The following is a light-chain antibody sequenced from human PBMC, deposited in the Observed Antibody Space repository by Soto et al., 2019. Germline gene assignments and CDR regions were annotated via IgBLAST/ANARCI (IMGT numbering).Light chain of an antibody. CDR3: SSYAGNNNFV. CDR1: SNDIGYYDY. CDR2: EVT. Sequence: QSALAQPPSASGFPGQSVTISCTGTSNDIGYYDYVSWYQQHPGKAPKLVIYEVTKRPSGVPDRVSASKSGNTASLTVSGLRAEDEADYYCSSYAGNNNFVFGSGTKVTVL. V-gene: IGLV2-8*01. J-gene: IGLJ1*01.